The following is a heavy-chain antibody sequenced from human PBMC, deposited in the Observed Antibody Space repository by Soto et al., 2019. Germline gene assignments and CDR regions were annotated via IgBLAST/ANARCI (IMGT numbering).Heavy chain of an antibody. CDR3: ARDFNIAVAGMEFYYYYYYMDV. CDR1: GFTFSSYW. V-gene: IGHV3-7*01. J-gene: IGHJ6*03. Sequence: GGSLRLSCAASGFTFSSYWMSWVRQAPGKGLEWVANIKQDGSEKYYVDSVKGRFTISRDNAKNSLYLQMNSLRAEDTAVYYCARDFNIAVAGMEFYYYYYYMDVWGKGTTVTVSS. D-gene: IGHD6-19*01. CDR2: IKQDGSEK.